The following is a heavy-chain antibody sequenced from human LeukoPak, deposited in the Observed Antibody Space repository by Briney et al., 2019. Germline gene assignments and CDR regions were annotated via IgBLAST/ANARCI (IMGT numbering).Heavy chain of an antibody. CDR3: ARVRYSSGWRYFDY. CDR2: ISYDGSNK. J-gene: IGHJ4*02. V-gene: IGHV3-30-3*01. Sequence: PGRSLRLSCAASGFTFSSYAMHWVRQAPGKGLEWVAVISYDGSNKYYADSVKGRFTISRDNSKNTLYLQMNSLRAEDTAVYYCARVRYSSGWRYFDYWGQGTLVTVSS. D-gene: IGHD6-19*01. CDR1: GFTFSSYA.